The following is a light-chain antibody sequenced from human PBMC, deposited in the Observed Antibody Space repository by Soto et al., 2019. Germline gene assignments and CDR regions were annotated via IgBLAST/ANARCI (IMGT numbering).Light chain of an antibody. Sequence: EIVLTQSPGTLSLSPGERATLSCRASQSVSTSYLAWYQHKPGQAPRLFIYGVGIRATGVPDRFSGSGSGTDFTLTINRLEPEDFSVYYCQQYDSSVRTFGQGTKVEIK. CDR1: QSVSTSY. V-gene: IGKV3-20*01. CDR3: QQYDSSVRT. CDR2: GVG. J-gene: IGKJ1*01.